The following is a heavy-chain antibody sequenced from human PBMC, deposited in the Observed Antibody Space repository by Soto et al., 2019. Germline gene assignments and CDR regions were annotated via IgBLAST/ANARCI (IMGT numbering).Heavy chain of an antibody. Sequence: SETLSLTCAVSGDSINSGAYFWSWIRQPPGKGLEWIGYIYHGGTTYYNPSLESRLTISVDRSNNQFSLKLSSVTAADAAVYFCAGQRLAAAAPHVTFDCLGQGTLVTVSS. D-gene: IGHD2-2*01. CDR3: AGQRLAAAAPHVTFDC. V-gene: IGHV4-30-2*01. CDR1: GDSINSGAYF. J-gene: IGHJ4*02. CDR2: IYHGGTT.